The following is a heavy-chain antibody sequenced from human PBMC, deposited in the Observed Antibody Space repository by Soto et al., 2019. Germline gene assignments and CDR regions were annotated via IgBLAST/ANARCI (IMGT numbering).Heavy chain of an antibody. J-gene: IGHJ4*02. CDR3: AKNQERELPRVIDF. CDR2: MSGSSSTT. D-gene: IGHD1-7*01. Sequence: GSLRLSCATSGLTFSNYAMSWVLQAPGGGLEWVSSMSGSSSTTYYADSVRGRFTISRDRSKNTLYLQMSSLRAEDTALYYCAKNQERELPRVIDFWGQGTLVTVSS. CDR1: GLTFSNYA. V-gene: IGHV3-23*01.